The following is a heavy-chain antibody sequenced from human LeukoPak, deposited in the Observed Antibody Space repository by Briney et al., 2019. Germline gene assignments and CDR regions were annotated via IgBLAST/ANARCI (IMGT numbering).Heavy chain of an antibody. CDR3: ARDLYCSGGSRYATGWFDP. CDR2: IRGSGGTT. CDR1: GFTFSSYA. D-gene: IGHD2-15*01. J-gene: IGHJ5*02. V-gene: IGHV3-23*01. Sequence: PGGSLRLSCAASGFTFSSYAMSWVRQAPGKGLEWVSAIRGSGGTTYYADSVKGRFFISRDNSKNTLYLQMNSLRSEDTAVYYCARDLYCSGGSRYATGWFDPWGQGTLVTVSS.